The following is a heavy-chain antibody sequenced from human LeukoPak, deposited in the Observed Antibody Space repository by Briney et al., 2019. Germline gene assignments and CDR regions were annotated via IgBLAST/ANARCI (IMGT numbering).Heavy chain of an antibody. CDR3: AKPRATYSSSSFDY. CDR1: GFIFSSHH. J-gene: IGHJ4*02. V-gene: IGHV3-23*01. CDR2: ISGRGGST. Sequence: GGSLRLSCAASGFIFSSHHMHWVRQPPGKGLEWVSAISGRGGSTYYADSVKGRFTISRDNSKNTLYLQMNSLRAEDTAVYYCAKPRATYSSSSFDYWGQGTLVTVSS. D-gene: IGHD6-6*01.